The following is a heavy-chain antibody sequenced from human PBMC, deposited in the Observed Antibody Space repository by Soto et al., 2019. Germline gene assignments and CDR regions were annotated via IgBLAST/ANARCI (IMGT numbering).Heavy chain of an antibody. J-gene: IGHJ4*02. CDR3: AKDFTMIVVVITYFDY. V-gene: IGHV3-23*01. Sequence: GGSLRLSCAASGFTFSSYAMGWVRQAPGKGLEWVSAISGSGGSTYYADSVKGRFTISRDNSKNTLYLQMNSLRAEDTAVYYCAKDFTMIVVVITYFDYWGQGTLVTVSS. CDR1: GFTFSSYA. CDR2: ISGSGGST. D-gene: IGHD3-22*01.